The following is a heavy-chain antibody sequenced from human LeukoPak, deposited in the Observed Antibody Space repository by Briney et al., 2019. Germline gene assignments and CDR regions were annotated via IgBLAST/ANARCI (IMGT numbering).Heavy chain of an antibody. CDR2: INPSGGST. V-gene: IGHV1-46*01. Sequence: ASVKVSCKASGYTFTSYGISWVRQAPGQGLERMGVINPSGGSTTYAQKFHGRVTMTRDTSTSTVYMELSSLRSEDTAVYYCARDRVAGSNYYYYGMDVWGQGTTVTVSS. D-gene: IGHD6-19*01. CDR1: GYTFTSYG. CDR3: ARDRVAGSNYYYYGMDV. J-gene: IGHJ6*02.